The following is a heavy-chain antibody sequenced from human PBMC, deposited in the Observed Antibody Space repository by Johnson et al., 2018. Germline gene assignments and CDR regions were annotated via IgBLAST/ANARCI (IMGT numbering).Heavy chain of an antibody. CDR3: AREGNTAMAGDVFDI. Sequence: EVQLVESGGGVVQPGRSLRLSCAASGFTFSSYGMHWVRQAPGKGLEYVSAISSNGGSTYYANSVKGRFTISRDNSKNTLYVQMGSLRAEDMVVYYCAREGNTAMAGDVFDIWGQGTMVTVSS. CDR1: GFTFSSYG. D-gene: IGHD5-18*01. V-gene: IGHV3-64*01. J-gene: IGHJ3*02. CDR2: ISSNGGST.